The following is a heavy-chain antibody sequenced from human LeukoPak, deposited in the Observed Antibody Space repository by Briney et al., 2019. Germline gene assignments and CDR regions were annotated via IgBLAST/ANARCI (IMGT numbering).Heavy chain of an antibody. CDR3: AKWGDYDVLTGYYVSDY. V-gene: IGHV3-23*01. D-gene: IGHD3-9*01. CDR1: GFAVSSNY. CDR2: ITGGGSGI. Sequence: GGSLRLSCAASGFAVSSNYMSWVRQPPGKGLEWVSAITGGGSGIYYADSMKSRFTISRDNSKNTLYLQINGLRAEDTAVYYCAKWGDYDVLTGYYVSDYWGQGTLVTVSS. J-gene: IGHJ4*02.